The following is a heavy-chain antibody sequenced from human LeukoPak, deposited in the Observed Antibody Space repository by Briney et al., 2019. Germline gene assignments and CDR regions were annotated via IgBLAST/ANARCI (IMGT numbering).Heavy chain of an antibody. CDR3: ARGKRGITATWGAFDI. J-gene: IGHJ3*02. D-gene: IGHD3-10*01. CDR1: GGSFSGYY. V-gene: IGHV4-34*01. Sequence: SETLSLTCAVYGGSFSGYYWSWIRQPPGKGLEWIGEINHSGSTNYNPSLKSRVTISVDTSKNQFSLKLSSVTAADTAVYYCARGKRGITATWGAFDIWGQGTMVTVSS. CDR2: INHSGST.